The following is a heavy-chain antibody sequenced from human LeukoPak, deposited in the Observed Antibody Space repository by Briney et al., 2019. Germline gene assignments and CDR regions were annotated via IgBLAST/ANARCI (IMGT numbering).Heavy chain of an antibody. CDR3: AKERATETRRLDY. CDR1: GFTFSRYG. Sequence: GRSLRLSCAASGFTFSRYGMHWVRQAPGKGLEWVAVISYGGSNKNYADSVKGRFTISRDNSKNTLYLQMNSLRPEDAAVYYCAKERATETRRLDYWGQGTQVTVSS. V-gene: IGHV3-30*18. CDR2: ISYGGSNK. J-gene: IGHJ4*02.